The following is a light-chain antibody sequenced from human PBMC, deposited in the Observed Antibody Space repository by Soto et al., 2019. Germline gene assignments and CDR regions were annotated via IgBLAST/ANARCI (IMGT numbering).Light chain of an antibody. CDR1: QSISNW. V-gene: IGKV1-5*03. CDR2: KAS. Sequence: DTQMTQSPSTLSASVGDRVTITCRACQSISNWLAWYQQRPGRAPKLLIYKASNLQSGVPSRFSGSGSGTEFTLTINSLQPDDFAIYYCQQYNTFLPTFGQGTKVEFK. CDR3: QQYNTFLPT. J-gene: IGKJ1*01.